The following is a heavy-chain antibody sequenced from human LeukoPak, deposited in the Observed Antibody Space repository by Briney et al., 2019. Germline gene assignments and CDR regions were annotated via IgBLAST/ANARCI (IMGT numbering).Heavy chain of an antibody. CDR3: AKGFKAIVVANRFDP. CDR2: ISGDGGST. D-gene: IGHD3-22*01. V-gene: IGHV3-43*02. J-gene: IGHJ5*02. CDR1: GFTFDGYA. Sequence: PGGSLRLSCAASGFTFDGYAMHWVRQAPGKGLEWVSLISGDGGSTYYADSVKGRFTISRDNSKNSLYLQMNSLRTEDTALYYCAKGFKAIVVANRFDPWGQGTLVTVSS.